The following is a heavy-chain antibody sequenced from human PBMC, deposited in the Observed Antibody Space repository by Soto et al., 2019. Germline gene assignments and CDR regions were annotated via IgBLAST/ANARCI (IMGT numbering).Heavy chain of an antibody. D-gene: IGHD2-2*01. J-gene: IGHJ4*02. Sequence: SETLPLTCSVSGGSISSGDYFWSWIRQPPGKGLEWIGYTYYSGNTNYNPSLKSRVTISVDTSKNQFSLKLNSVTAADTAVYYCAREVDSFDYWGQGTLVTVSS. CDR2: TYYSGNT. CDR1: GGSISSGDYF. V-gene: IGHV4-30-4*01. CDR3: AREVDSFDY.